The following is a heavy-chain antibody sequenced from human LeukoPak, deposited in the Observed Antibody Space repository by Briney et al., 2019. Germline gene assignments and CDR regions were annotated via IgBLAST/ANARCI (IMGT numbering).Heavy chain of an antibody. CDR1: SISSSSSS. J-gene: IGHJ4*02. V-gene: IGHV4-61*01. CDR3: AREAYGGGN. D-gene: IGHD3-16*01. CDR2: IYYSGST. Sequence: SISSSSSSWGWIRQPPGKGLEWIGYIYYSGSTNYNPSLKSRVTISVDTSKNQFSLKLSSVTAADTAVYYCAREAYGGGNWGQGTLVTVSS.